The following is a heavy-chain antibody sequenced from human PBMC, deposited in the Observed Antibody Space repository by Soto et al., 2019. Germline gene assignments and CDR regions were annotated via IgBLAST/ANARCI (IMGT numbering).Heavy chain of an antibody. CDR2: IGGSGGST. J-gene: IGHJ3*01. Sequence: EVQLLESGGGLVQLGGSLRLSCAASGFTFNSYAMGWVRQAAGKGLEWVSGIGGSGGSTFYADSVKGRFTISRQNSKNTLYVQMNSLRAEDTALYYCAKKFYYDTSRYYSRDAFDVWGQGTMVTVSS. D-gene: IGHD3-22*01. V-gene: IGHV3-23*01. CDR1: GFTFNSYA. CDR3: AKKFYYDTSRYYSRDAFDV.